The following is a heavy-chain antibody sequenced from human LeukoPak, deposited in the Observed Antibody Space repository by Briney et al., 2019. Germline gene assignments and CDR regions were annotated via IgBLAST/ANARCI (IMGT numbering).Heavy chain of an antibody. V-gene: IGHV4-30-2*01. CDR1: GGSISSGGYS. D-gene: IGHD3-22*01. J-gene: IGHJ1*01. CDR3: ATVTYYCDSSGYYCEYFQH. CDR2: IYHSGST. Sequence: PSETLSLTCAVSGGSISSGGYSWSWIRQPPGKGLEWIGYIYHSGSTYYNPSLKSRVTISVDRSKNQFSLKLSSVTAADTAVYYCATVTYYCDSSGYYCEYFQHWGQGTLVTVSS.